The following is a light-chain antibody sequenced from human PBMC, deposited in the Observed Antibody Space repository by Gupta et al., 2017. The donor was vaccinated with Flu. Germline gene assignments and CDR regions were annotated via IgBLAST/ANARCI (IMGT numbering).Light chain of an antibody. J-gene: IGLJ3*02. V-gene: IGLV1-47*01. CDR3: AGWDDSRSGVWV. CDR2: RNN. Sequence: GTISCSGSSSNIGSNYVYWYQQLPGTAPKLLIYRNNQRHSGVPDRFSGSKSGTSASLAISGLRSEDEADYYCAGWDDSRSGVWVFGGGTKLTVL. CDR1: SSNIGSNY.